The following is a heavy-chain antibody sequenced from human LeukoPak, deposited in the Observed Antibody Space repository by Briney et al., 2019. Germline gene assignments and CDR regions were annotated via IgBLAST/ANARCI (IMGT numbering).Heavy chain of an antibody. CDR1: GGSISGYY. J-gene: IGHJ5*02. Sequence: PSETLSLTCAVSGGSISGYYWSWIRQPPGKGLEWIGHIYYSGSTNYNPSLTSRVTISVDTSKNQFSLKLSSVTAADTAVYYCARDRWNDGRFDPWGQGTLVSVS. V-gene: IGHV4-59*01. CDR2: IYYSGST. D-gene: IGHD1-1*01. CDR3: ARDRWNDGRFDP.